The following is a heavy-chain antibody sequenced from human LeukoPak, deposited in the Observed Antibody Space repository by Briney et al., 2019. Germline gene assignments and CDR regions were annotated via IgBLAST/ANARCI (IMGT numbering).Heavy chain of an antibody. CDR1: GFTSSRYN. CDR2: ISSSSSYI. CDR3: ARDAQWLVPEDYYYYMDV. Sequence: GGSLRLSCAGSGFTSSRYNMNWVRQAPGKGLERVSSISSSSSYIYYADSVKGRFTISRDNAQNSLFLQMNSLRAEDTAVYYCARDAQWLVPEDYYYYMDVWGKGTTVTVSS. V-gene: IGHV3-21*01. J-gene: IGHJ6*03. D-gene: IGHD6-19*01.